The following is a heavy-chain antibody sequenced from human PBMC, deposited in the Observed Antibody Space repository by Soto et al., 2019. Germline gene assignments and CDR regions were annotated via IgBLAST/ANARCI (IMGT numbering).Heavy chain of an antibody. V-gene: IGHV3-74*01. Sequence: GGSLRLACAASGSTFSSYWMHWVRQAPGKGLVWVSRINSDGSSTSYADSVKGRFTISRDNAKNTLYLQMNSLRAEDTAVYYCARDGYSSSWYREYYFDYWGQGTLVTVSS. CDR3: ARDGYSSSWYREYYFDY. D-gene: IGHD6-13*01. J-gene: IGHJ4*02. CDR2: INSDGSST. CDR1: GSTFSSYW.